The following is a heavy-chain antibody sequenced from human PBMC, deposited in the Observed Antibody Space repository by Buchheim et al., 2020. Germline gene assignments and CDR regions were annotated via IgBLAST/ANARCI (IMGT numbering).Heavy chain of an antibody. CDR2: ISYDGSNK. Sequence: QVQLVESGGGVVQPGRSLRLSCAASGFTFSSYAMHWVRQAPGKGLEWVAVISYDGSNKYYAVSVKGRFTISRDNSKTTLLLQMNSLRAEDTAVYYCASSGWYDWGQGTL. CDR1: GFTFSSYA. D-gene: IGHD6-19*01. J-gene: IGHJ4*02. V-gene: IGHV3-30-3*01. CDR3: ASSGWYD.